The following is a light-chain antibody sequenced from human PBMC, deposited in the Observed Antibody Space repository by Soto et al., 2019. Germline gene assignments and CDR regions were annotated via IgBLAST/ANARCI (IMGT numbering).Light chain of an antibody. Sequence: DIVMTQSPDSLAVSLGERATINCKSSQSVLYSSNNKNYLAWYQQRPGHRPKLLIYWASTWEYGVPDRFSGSGSGTDFTLTISSLQAEDVAVYYCQQYLSPPFTFGQGTNLEIK. J-gene: IGKJ2*01. CDR1: QSVLYSSNNKNY. CDR3: QQYLSPPFT. CDR2: WAS. V-gene: IGKV4-1*01.